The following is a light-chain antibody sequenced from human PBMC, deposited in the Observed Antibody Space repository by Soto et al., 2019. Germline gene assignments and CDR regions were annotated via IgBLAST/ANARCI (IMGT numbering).Light chain of an antibody. CDR3: SSYAGSNNFEV. J-gene: IGLJ1*01. Sequence: QSALTQPASVSGSPGQSITISCTGTSSDVGGYNYVSWYQQHPGKAPKLMIYEVSKRPSGVPDRFSGSKSGNTASLTVSGLQAEDEADYYCSSYAGSNNFEVFGTGTKGTVL. V-gene: IGLV2-8*01. CDR2: EVS. CDR1: SSDVGGYNY.